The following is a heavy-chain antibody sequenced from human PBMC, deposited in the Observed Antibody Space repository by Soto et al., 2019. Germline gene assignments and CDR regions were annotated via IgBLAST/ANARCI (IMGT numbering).Heavy chain of an antibody. Sequence: QVQLQQWGAGLLKPSETLSLTCAVYGGSFSGYYWSWIRQPPGKGLEWIGEINHSGSTNYNPSLKSRVTISVDTSKNQFSLKLSSVTDADTAVYYCARGRGIAEYYFDYWGQGTLVTVSS. J-gene: IGHJ4*02. CDR3: ARGRGIAEYYFDY. CDR2: INHSGST. V-gene: IGHV4-34*01. D-gene: IGHD6-13*01. CDR1: GGSFSGYY.